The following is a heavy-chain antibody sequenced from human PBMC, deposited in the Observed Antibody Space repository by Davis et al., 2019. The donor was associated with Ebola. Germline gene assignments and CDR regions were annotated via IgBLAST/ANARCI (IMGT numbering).Heavy chain of an antibody. CDR1: GYTFTSYG. V-gene: IGHV1-18*04. J-gene: IGHJ6*02. Sequence: ASVKVSCKASGYTFTSYGISWVRQAPGQGLEWMGWISPDNGNTYYVEKFQGRVTLTTETATSTAYMELRSLRSDDTAVYYCARPIASFYYYGMDVWGQGTTVTVSS. D-gene: IGHD3-16*02. CDR3: ARPIASFYYYGMDV. CDR2: ISPDNGNT.